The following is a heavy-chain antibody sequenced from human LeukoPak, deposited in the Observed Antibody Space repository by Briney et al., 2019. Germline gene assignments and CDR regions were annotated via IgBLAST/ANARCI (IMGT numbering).Heavy chain of an antibody. V-gene: IGHV1-18*01. CDR3: ARGVAVAGTMAFDI. CDR2: ISAYNGNT. Sequence: ASVKVSCKASGYTFTSYGISWVRQAPGQGLEWMGWISAYNGNTNYAQELQGRVTMTTDTSTSTAYMELRSLRSDDTAVYYCARGVAVAGTMAFDIWGQGTMVTVSS. J-gene: IGHJ3*02. CDR1: GYTFTSYG. D-gene: IGHD6-19*01.